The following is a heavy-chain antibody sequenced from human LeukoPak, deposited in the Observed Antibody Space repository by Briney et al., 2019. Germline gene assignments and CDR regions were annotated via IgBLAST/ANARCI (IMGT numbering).Heavy chain of an antibody. J-gene: IGHJ4*02. Sequence: SQTLSLTCTVSGSSINSGGFYWTRIRQYPGKGLEWIGYIYYSGSTYHNPSLKSRVSISLDTSKNQFSLRLTSVTAADTAVYYCASSMIRGVDFDYWGQGTLVTVSS. V-gene: IGHV4-31*03. CDR2: IYYSGST. CDR3: ASSMIRGVDFDY. CDR1: GSSINSGGFY. D-gene: IGHD3-10*01.